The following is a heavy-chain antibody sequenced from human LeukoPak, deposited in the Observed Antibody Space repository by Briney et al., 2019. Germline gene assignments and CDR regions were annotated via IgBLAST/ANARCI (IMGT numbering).Heavy chain of an antibody. V-gene: IGHV4-39*01. Sequence: SETLSLTCTVSGGSISSSDYYWGGIRQPPGKELEWIGTIYYSGSTSYNPSLKSRVTISVDTSKNQFSLKLSSVTAADTAVYYCARLERTVALLYYWGQGTLVTVSS. CDR2: IYYSGST. CDR1: GGSISSSDYY. J-gene: IGHJ4*02. CDR3: ARLERTVALLYY. D-gene: IGHD6-19*01.